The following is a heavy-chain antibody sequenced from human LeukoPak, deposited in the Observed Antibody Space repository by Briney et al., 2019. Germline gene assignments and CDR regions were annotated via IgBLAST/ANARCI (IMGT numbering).Heavy chain of an antibody. V-gene: IGHV1-8*01. Sequence: ASVKVSCKASGYTFTSYDINWVRQATGQGLEWMGWVNPNSGNTGYAQKFQGRVTMTRNTSISTAYMELSSLRSEDTAVYYCARDGYCSSTSCYRNWFDPWGQGTLVTVSS. CDR1: GYTFTSYD. CDR2: VNPNSGNT. J-gene: IGHJ5*02. D-gene: IGHD2-2*02. CDR3: ARDGYCSSTSCYRNWFDP.